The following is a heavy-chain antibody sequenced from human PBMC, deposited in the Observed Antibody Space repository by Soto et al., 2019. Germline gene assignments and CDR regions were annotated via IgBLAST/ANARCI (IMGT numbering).Heavy chain of an antibody. CDR3: ARRGGSTSCYNCIDY. Sequence: GGSLRLSCAASGFTFSGYAMHWVRQAPGKGLEWVAVISYDGSNKYYADSVKGRFTISRDNSKNTLYLQMNSLRAEDTAVYYCARRGGSTSCYNCIDYWGQGTLVTVSS. CDR2: ISYDGSNK. V-gene: IGHV3-30-3*01. CDR1: GFTFSGYA. D-gene: IGHD2-2*02. J-gene: IGHJ4*02.